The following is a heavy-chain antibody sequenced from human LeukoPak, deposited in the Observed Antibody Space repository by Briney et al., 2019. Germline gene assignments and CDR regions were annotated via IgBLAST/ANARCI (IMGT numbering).Heavy chain of an antibody. CDR2: VNHSGST. J-gene: IGHJ4*02. V-gene: IGHV4-34*01. D-gene: IGHD3-10*01. Sequence: PSETLSLTCTVSGGSISSYYWSWIRQPPGKGLEWIGEVNHSGSTNYNPSLKSRVTISVDTSKNQFSLKLSSVTAADTAVYYCARGPGTYYFDYWGQGTLVTVSS. CDR1: GGSISSYY. CDR3: ARGPGTYYFDY.